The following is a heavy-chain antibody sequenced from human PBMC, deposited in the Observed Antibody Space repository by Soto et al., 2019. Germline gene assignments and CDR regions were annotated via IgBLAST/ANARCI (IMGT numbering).Heavy chain of an antibody. Sequence: QLQLQESGSGLVKPSQTLSLTCTVSGGSINSGGYSWIWIRQPPGKGLEWIGDIYHTGNTFYNPSLHSRVTISVDQSKNQFSLSLGSVTAADTAMYYCARVERTLSTPFAYGMDVWGQGTTVTVSS. CDR2: IYHTGNT. J-gene: IGHJ6*02. V-gene: IGHV4-30-2*01. CDR1: GGSINSGGYS. D-gene: IGHD2-2*01. CDR3: ARVERTLSTPFAYGMDV.